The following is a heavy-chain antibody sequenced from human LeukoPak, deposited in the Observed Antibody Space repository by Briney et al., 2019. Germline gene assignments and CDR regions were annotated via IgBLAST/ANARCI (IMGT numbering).Heavy chain of an antibody. CDR1: GGTFSSYA. D-gene: IGHD3-22*01. CDR2: IIPIFGTA. CDR3: ARDLSYYDSSGYYFDY. J-gene: IGHJ4*02. Sequence: ASVKVSCKAYGGTFSSYAISWVRQAPGQGLEWMGGIIPIFGTANYAQKFQGRVTITADESTSTAYMELSSLRSEDTAVYYCARDLSYYDSSGYYFDYWGQGTLVTVSS. V-gene: IGHV1-69*13.